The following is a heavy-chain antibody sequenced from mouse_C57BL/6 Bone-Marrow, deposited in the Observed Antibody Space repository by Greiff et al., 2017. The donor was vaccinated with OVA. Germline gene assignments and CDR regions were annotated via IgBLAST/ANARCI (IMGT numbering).Heavy chain of an antibody. V-gene: IGHV1-15*01. Sequence: VQLQQSGAELVRPGASVTLSCKASGYTFTDYEMHWVKQTPVHGLEWIGAIDPETGGTAYNQKFKGKAILTADKSSSTAYMELRSLTSEDSAVYYGTRPTMAHYYAMDYWGQGTSVTVAS. CDR1: GYTFTDYE. CDR2: IDPETGGT. D-gene: IGHD2-10*01. J-gene: IGHJ4*01. CDR3: TRPTMAHYYAMDY.